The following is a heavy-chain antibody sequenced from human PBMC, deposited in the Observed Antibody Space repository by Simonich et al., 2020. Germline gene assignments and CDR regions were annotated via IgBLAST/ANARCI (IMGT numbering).Heavy chain of an antibody. J-gene: IGHJ3*02. CDR2: NYPVDSDP. V-gene: IGHV5-51*01. D-gene: IGHD1-1*01. Sequence: EVQLVQSGAEVKKPGESLKISCKGSGYSFTSYWIGWVRQMPGKGLEWMGLNYPVDSDPRYSPPFQGQVTISAAKSISTAYLQWSSLKASDTAMYYCARQLNDFDIWGQGTMVTVSS. CDR3: ARQLNDFDI. CDR1: GYSFTSYW.